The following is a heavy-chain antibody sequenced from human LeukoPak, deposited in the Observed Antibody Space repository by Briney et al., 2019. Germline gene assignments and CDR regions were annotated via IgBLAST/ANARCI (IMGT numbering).Heavy chain of an antibody. CDR2: ISLNSGSI. CDR1: GFTFVDYA. J-gene: IGHJ4*02. V-gene: IGHV3-9*01. Sequence: PGRSLRVSFATLGFTFVDYAIQSVRQAPGKCPQLVSAISLNSGSIGYADSVKGRFTISRDNAKNSLYLQMNSLRAEDTALYYCAKGGYILTGTMEDYFDYWGQGTLVTVSS. D-gene: IGHD3-9*01. CDR3: AKGGYILTGTMEDYFDY.